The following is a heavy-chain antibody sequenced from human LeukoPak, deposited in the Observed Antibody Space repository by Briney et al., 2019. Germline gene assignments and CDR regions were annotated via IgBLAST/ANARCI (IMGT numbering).Heavy chain of an antibody. J-gene: IGHJ5*02. CDR1: GFTFTSSA. CDR3: ARGRYCSSTSCYPRAPWFDP. Sequence: GTSVKVSCTASGFTFTSSAVQWVRQARGQRLEWIGWIVVGSGNTNYAQKFQERVTITRDMSTSTAYMELSSLRSEDTAVYYCARGRYCSSTSCYPRAPWFDPWGQGTLVTVSS. V-gene: IGHV1-58*01. CDR2: IVVGSGNT. D-gene: IGHD2-2*01.